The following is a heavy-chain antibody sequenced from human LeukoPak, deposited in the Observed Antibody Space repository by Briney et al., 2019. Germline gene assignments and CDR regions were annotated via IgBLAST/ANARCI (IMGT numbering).Heavy chain of an antibody. CDR1: GYTFTSYG. V-gene: IGHV1-18*01. D-gene: IGHD3-10*01. CDR3: ARRGYYGSGSYYIDAFDI. CDR2: ISAYNGNT. Sequence: GASVKVSCKASGYTFTSYGISWVRQAPGQGLEWMGWISAYNGNTNYAQKLQGRVTMTTDTSTSTAYMELRSLRSDDTAVYYCARRGYYGSGSYYIDAFDIWGQGTMVTVSS. J-gene: IGHJ3*02.